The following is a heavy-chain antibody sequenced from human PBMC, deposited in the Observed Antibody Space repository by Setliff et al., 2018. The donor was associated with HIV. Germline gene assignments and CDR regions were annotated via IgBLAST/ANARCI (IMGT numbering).Heavy chain of an antibody. CDR3: ARGRMGYSSSWYAGGNI. J-gene: IGHJ3*02. Sequence: GGSLRLSCAASGFTVSTNYMTWVRQAPGKGLEWVAAIWYDGSNKYYADSVKGRFTISRDISKSTLYLQLSRLRAADTALYYCARGRMGYSSSWYAGGNIWGQGTLVTVSS. D-gene: IGHD6-13*01. CDR1: GFTVSTNY. CDR2: IWYDGSNK. V-gene: IGHV3-30*04.